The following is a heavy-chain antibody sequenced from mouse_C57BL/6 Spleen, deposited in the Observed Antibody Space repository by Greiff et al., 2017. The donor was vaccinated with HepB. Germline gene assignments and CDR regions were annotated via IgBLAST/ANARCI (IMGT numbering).Heavy chain of an antibody. V-gene: IGHV1-72*01. J-gene: IGHJ4*01. D-gene: IGHD1-1*01. CDR1: GYTFTSYW. CDR2: IDPNSGGT. CDR3: ARKDYGSSYYAMYY. Sequence: VQLQQPGAELVKPGASVKLSCKASGYTFTSYWMHWVKQRPGRGLEWIGRIDPNSGGTKYNEKFKSKATLTVDKPSSTAYMQLSSLTSEDSAVYYCARKDYGSSYYAMYYWGQGTSVTVYS.